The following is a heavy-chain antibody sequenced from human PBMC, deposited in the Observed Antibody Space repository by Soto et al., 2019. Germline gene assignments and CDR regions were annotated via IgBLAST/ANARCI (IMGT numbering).Heavy chain of an antibody. V-gene: IGHV3-23*01. CDR1: GFTLSSYA. J-gene: IGHJ5*02. CDR2: FSGTGGYA. Sequence: GGSLRLSCAASGFTLSSYAMSWVRQAPGKGLEWVSTFSGTGGYAYYADSVKGRFTISRDDSKNTLFLHMNSLRAADTAVYYCARGQRALITYGPFDPWGQGTLVTVSS. D-gene: IGHD4-17*01. CDR3: ARGQRALITYGPFDP.